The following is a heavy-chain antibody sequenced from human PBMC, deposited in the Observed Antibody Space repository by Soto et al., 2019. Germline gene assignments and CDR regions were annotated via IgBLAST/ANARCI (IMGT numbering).Heavy chain of an antibody. CDR2: IWHDGNNK. D-gene: IGHD1-26*01. Sequence: GGSLRLSCAASGFTFSNYGMHWVRQAPGKGLEWVAIIWHDGNNKYYADSVRGRFIISRDNSKNRLYLQMNSLRAEDTAVYYCASDLVGASDSHGLDVWGQGTPVTVSS. CDR3: ASDLVGASDSHGLDV. J-gene: IGHJ6*02. CDR1: GFTFSNYG. V-gene: IGHV3-33*01.